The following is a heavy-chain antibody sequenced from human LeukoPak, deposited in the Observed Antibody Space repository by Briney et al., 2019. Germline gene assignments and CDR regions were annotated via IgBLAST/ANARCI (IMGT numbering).Heavy chain of an antibody. CDR3: ARGPPRRYYDSRQKGYFDY. Sequence: SETLSLTCAVYGGSFSGYYWSWIRQPPGKGLEWIGEINHSGSTNYNPSLKSRVTISVDTSKNQFSLKLSSVTAADTAVYYCARGPPRRYYDSRQKGYFDYWGQGTLVTVS. V-gene: IGHV4-34*01. J-gene: IGHJ4*02. CDR1: GGSFSGYY. D-gene: IGHD3-22*01. CDR2: INHSGST.